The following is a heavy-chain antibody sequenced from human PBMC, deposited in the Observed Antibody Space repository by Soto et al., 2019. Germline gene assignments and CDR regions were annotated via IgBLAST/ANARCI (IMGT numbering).Heavy chain of an antibody. CDR2: INRDSTVI. D-gene: IGHD3-16*01. J-gene: IGHJ4*02. CDR3: LNGDYY. Sequence: EEQLVESGGGLVQPGGSLRLSCAASGFSFSTHYMNWVRQTPGKGLEWVSSINRDSTVIKYADSVKGRFTIPRDNARNSLSLRMNSLRAEDTAVYYCLNGDYYVGPGTLVTVSS. V-gene: IGHV3-48*01. CDR1: GFSFSTHY.